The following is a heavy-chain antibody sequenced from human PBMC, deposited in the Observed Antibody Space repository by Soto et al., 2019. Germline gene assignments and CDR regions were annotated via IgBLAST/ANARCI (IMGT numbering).Heavy chain of an antibody. CDR3: ARYPDGGVVVPAAIDY. CDR2: IYYSGST. V-gene: IGHV4-39*01. Sequence: QLQLQESGPGLVKPSETLSLTCTVSGGSISSSSYYWGWIRQPPGKGLEWIGSIYYSGSTYYNPSLKSRVTISVDTSKNQFSLKLSSVTAADTAVYYCARYPDGGVVVPAAIDYWGQGTLVTVSS. D-gene: IGHD2-2*01. CDR1: GGSISSSSYY. J-gene: IGHJ4*02.